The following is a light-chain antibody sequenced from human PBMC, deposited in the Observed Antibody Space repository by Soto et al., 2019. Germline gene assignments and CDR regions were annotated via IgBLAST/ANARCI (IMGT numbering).Light chain of an antibody. CDR3: SSYTSRSSPHV. V-gene: IGLV2-14*01. CDR1: SSDVGGYRY. CDR2: EVS. Sequence: QAVLTQPASVSGSPGQSITISCTGSSSDVGGYRYVSWFQQYPGKAPKVLIYEVSNRPSGVSNRFSGSKSGNTASLTISGPQAEDEADYYCSSYTSRSSPHVFGTGTKLTVL. J-gene: IGLJ1*01.